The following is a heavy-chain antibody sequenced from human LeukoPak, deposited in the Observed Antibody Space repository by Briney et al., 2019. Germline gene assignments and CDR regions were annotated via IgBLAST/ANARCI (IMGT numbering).Heavy chain of an antibody. CDR1: GGSISSGGYY. CDR2: IYYSGST. J-gene: IGHJ5*02. V-gene: IGHV4-31*03. D-gene: IGHD3-9*01. CDR3: ARSRVYDILTGYLYNWFDP. Sequence: SQTLSLTCTVSGGSISSGGYYWSWLRQHPGKGLEWIGYIYYSGSTYYNPSLKSRVTISVDTSKNQFSLKLSSVTAADTAVYYCARSRVYDILTGYLYNWFDPWGQGTLVTVSS.